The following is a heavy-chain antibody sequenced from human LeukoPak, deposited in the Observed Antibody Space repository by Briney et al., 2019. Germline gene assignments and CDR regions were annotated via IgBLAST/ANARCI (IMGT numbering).Heavy chain of an antibody. CDR1: RDSISGYS. Sequence: PSETLSLTCTVSRDSISGYSWSWIRQSPGGGLEWIGYIYYSGDTAYNPSLRSRVTMSVDTSKSQFSLQLRSMTTADTAVYYCVRGPYGASISKWFDPWGQGTQVTVSS. D-gene: IGHD4/OR15-4a*01. J-gene: IGHJ5*02. CDR2: IYYSGDT. V-gene: IGHV4-59*01. CDR3: VRGPYGASISKWFDP.